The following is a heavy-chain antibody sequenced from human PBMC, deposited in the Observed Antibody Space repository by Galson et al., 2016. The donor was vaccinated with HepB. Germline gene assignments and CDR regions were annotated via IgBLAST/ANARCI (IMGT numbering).Heavy chain of an antibody. D-gene: IGHD3-10*01. J-gene: IGHJ6*02. V-gene: IGHV5-10-1*01. CDR1: GSTFTGYW. CDR2: IDPSDSYT. Sequence: QSGAEVTKPGESLRISCKGSGSTFTGYWITWVRQMPGKGLEWMGRIDPSDSYTNYSPSFQGRVTISADKSISTAYLQWSSLRALDTAMYFCASRGENAGSYYSYAMDVWGQGTTVTVSS. CDR3: ASRGENAGSYYSYAMDV.